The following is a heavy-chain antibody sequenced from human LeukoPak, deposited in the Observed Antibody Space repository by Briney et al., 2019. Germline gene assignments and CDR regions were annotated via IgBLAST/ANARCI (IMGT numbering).Heavy chain of an antibody. Sequence: GGSLRLSCSASAFTFSVYWMTWVRQAPGKGLEWVATIKEDGSDKYYVDSVRGRFAISRDNAENSLYLQMNSLTAEDTALYYCVRDGIRDIPGIITIRYDFWGQGTLVTVSS. D-gene: IGHD3-10*01. J-gene: IGHJ4*02. V-gene: IGHV3-7*05. CDR2: IKEDGSDK. CDR3: VRDGIRDIPGIITIRYDF. CDR1: AFTFSVYW.